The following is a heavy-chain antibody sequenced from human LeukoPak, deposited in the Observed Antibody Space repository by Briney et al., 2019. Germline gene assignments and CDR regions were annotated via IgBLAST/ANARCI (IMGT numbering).Heavy chain of an antibody. Sequence: PGGSLKLSCAASGFTFSSYWMSWVRQAPGKGLEWVANIKQDGSEKYYVDSVKGRFTISRDNAKNSLYLQMNSLRAEDTAVYYCARGRIAARKLYYYYMDVWGKGTTVTVSS. V-gene: IGHV3-7*01. J-gene: IGHJ6*03. CDR3: ARGRIAARKLYYYYMDV. CDR1: GFTFSSYW. D-gene: IGHD6-6*01. CDR2: IKQDGSEK.